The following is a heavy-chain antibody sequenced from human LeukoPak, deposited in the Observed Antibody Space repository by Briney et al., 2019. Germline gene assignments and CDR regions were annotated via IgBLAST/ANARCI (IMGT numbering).Heavy chain of an antibody. CDR2: ISGSGGNT. Sequence: GGSLRLSCAASGFTFSSYGMSWVRQAPGKGLEWVSAISGSGGNTYYADSVKGRFTISRDNSKNTLYLQMNSLRAEDTAVYYCAKAVLRSGSYYWFDPWGQGTLVTVSS. J-gene: IGHJ5*02. V-gene: IGHV3-23*01. CDR1: GFTFSSYG. CDR3: AKAVLRSGSYYWFDP. D-gene: IGHD1-26*01.